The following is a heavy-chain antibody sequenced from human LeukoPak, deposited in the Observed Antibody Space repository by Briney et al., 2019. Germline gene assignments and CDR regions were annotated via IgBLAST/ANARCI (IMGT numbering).Heavy chain of an antibody. CDR3: ARGGFFWSGAGWFDP. Sequence: RASVKVSCKASGYTFTSYDINWVRQATGQGLEWMGWMNPNSGNTGYAQKFQGRVTITRNTSISTAYMELSSLRSEDTAVYYCARGGFFWSGAGWFDPWGQGTLVTVSS. V-gene: IGHV1-8*03. D-gene: IGHD3-3*01. J-gene: IGHJ5*02. CDR1: GYTFTSYD. CDR2: MNPNSGNT.